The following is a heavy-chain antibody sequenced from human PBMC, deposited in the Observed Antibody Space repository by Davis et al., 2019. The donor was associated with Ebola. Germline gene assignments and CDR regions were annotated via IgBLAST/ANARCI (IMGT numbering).Heavy chain of an antibody. J-gene: IGHJ6*04. V-gene: IGHV3-15*01. CDR2: IKSKTDGGTT. CDR1: GFTFSNAW. CDR3: TTTPLIYGDYVYYYYGMDV. D-gene: IGHD4-17*01. Sequence: GESLKISCAASGFTFSNAWMSWVRQAPGKGLEWVGRIKSKTDGGTTDYAAPVKGRFTISRDDSKNTLYLQMNSLKTEDTAVYYCTTTPLIYGDYVYYYYGMDVWGKGTTVTVSS.